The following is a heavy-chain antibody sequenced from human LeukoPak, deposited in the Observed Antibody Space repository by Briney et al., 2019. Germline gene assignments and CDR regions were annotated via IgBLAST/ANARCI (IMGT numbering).Heavy chain of an antibody. V-gene: IGHV1-69*13. CDR3: ARAYGSGSPYDY. Sequence: SVKVSCKASGGTFSSYAISWVRQAPGQGLEWMGGIIPIFGTANYAQKFQGRVTITADESTSTAYMELSSPRSEDTAVYYCARAYGSGSPYDYWGQGTLVTVSS. CDR1: GGTFSSYA. J-gene: IGHJ4*02. D-gene: IGHD3-10*01. CDR2: IIPIFGTA.